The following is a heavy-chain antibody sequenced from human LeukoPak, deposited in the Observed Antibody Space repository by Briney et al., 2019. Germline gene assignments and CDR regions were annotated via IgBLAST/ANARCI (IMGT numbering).Heavy chain of an antibody. D-gene: IGHD6-13*01. CDR3: ARGEETIAAAGNA. Sequence: PSQTLSLTCTVSGGAISSGDYYWSWIRQPPGKGLEWIGYIYYSGSTYYNPSLKSRVTISVDTSKNHFSLKLSSVTAADTAVYYCARGEETIAAAGNAWGQGTLVTVSS. CDR1: GGAISSGDYY. CDR2: IYYSGST. J-gene: IGHJ5*02. V-gene: IGHV4-30-4*01.